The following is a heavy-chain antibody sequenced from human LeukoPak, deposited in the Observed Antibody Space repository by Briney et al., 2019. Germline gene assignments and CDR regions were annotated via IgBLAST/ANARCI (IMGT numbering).Heavy chain of an antibody. CDR2: IIPILGIA. V-gene: IGHV1-69*04. CDR1: GGTFSSCA. Sequence: ASVKVSCKASGGTFSSCAISWVRQAPGQGLEWMGRIIPILGIANYAQKFQGRVTITADKSTSTDYMELSSLRSEDTAVYYCARDGSRDSGSYLNWFDPWGQGTLVTVSS. D-gene: IGHD1-26*01. CDR3: ARDGSRDSGSYLNWFDP. J-gene: IGHJ5*02.